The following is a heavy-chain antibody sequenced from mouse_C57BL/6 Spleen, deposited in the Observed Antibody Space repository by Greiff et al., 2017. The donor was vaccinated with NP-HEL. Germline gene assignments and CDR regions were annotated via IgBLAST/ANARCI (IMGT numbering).Heavy chain of an antibody. J-gene: IGHJ2*01. Sequence: EVKLQESGEGLVKPGGSLKLSCAASGFTFSSYAMSWVRQTPEKRLEWVAYISSGGDYIYYADTVKGRFTISRDNARNTLYLQMSSLKSEDTAMYYCTRDRLRSYFDYWGQGTTLTVSS. CDR1: GFTFSSYA. V-gene: IGHV5-9-1*02. CDR3: TRDRLRSYFDY. CDR2: ISSGGDYI. D-gene: IGHD1-1*01.